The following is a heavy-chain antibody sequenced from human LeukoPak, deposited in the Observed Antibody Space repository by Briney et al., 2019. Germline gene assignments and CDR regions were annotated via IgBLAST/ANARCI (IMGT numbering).Heavy chain of an antibody. V-gene: IGHV4-39*07. CDR1: GGSISSSSYY. J-gene: IGHJ3*01. Sequence: SETLSLTCTVSGGSISSSSYYWGWIRQPPGKGLEWVGRIYISGGTYYNPSLKSRVTVSIDKSKNQFSLDLSSVTAADTAVYYCARWSYGDFDALDAWGQGTMVTVSS. CDR3: ARWSYGDFDALDA. CDR2: IYISGGT. D-gene: IGHD4-17*01.